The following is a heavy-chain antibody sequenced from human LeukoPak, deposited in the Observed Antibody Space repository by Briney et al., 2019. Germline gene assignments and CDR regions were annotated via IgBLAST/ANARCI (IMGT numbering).Heavy chain of an antibody. V-gene: IGHV4-34*01. CDR3: ARHLLHYFDY. CDR2: INHSGST. J-gene: IGHJ4*02. CDR1: GGSFSGYY. D-gene: IGHD2-15*01. Sequence: SETLSLTCAVYGGSFSGYYWSWIRQPPGKGLEWIGEINHSGSTNYNPSLKSRVTISVDTSKNQFSLKLSSVTAADTAVYYCARHLLHYFDYWGQGTLVTVSS.